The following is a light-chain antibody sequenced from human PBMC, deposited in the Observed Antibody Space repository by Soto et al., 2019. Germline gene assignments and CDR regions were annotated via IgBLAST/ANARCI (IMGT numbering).Light chain of an antibody. V-gene: IGLV1-51*02. J-gene: IGLJ2*01. CDR3: GTWYSSLSAVV. CDR2: ENN. Sequence: SVLTQPPSVSAAPGQKVTISCSGSSSNIGNNYVSWYQQLPGTAPKLLIYENNKRPSGIPDRFSGSKSGTSATLGITGLQTGDEADYYCGTWYSSLSAVVFGGGTKVTVL. CDR1: SSNIGNNY.